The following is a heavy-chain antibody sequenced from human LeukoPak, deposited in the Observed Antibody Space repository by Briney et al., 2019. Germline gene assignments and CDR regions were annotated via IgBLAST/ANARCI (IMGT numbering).Heavy chain of an antibody. J-gene: IGHJ4*02. V-gene: IGHV3-7*01. CDR2: IKQDGSEK. Sequence: GGSLRLSCAASGFTFSSYWMSWVRQAPGKGLEWVANIKQDGSEKYYVDSVKGRFTISRDNAKNSLYLQMNSLRAEDTAVYYCARVLGNMYYDIFTGYRNPTTNFDYWGQGTLVTVSS. CDR1: GFTFSSYW. D-gene: IGHD3-9*01. CDR3: ARVLGNMYYDIFTGYRNPTTNFDY.